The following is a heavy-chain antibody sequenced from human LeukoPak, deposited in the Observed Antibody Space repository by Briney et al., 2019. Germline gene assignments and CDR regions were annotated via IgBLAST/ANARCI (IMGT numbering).Heavy chain of an antibody. CDR2: IWYDGSNK. V-gene: IGHV3-33*01. Sequence: GGSLRLSCAASGFAFSSYGMHWVRQAPGKGLEWVAVIWYDGSNKFYADSVKGRFTISRDNSKNTLYLQMNSLRAEDTAVYYCARDRAAADLDYWGQGTLVTVSS. D-gene: IGHD6-13*01. CDR1: GFAFSSYG. CDR3: ARDRAAADLDY. J-gene: IGHJ4*02.